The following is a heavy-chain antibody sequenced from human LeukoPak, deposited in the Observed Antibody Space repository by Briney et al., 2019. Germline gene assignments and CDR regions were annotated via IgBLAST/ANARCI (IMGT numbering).Heavy chain of an antibody. CDR3: ARTYPSYYDSSGYYEGFDY. Sequence: GGSRRLSCAASGFTVSSNYMSWVRQAPGKGLEWVSVIYSGGSTYYADSVKGRFTISRDNSKNTLYLQMNSLRAEDTAVYYCARTYPSYYDSSGYYEGFDYWGQGTLVTVSS. J-gene: IGHJ4*02. V-gene: IGHV3-66*01. D-gene: IGHD3-22*01. CDR1: GFTVSSNY. CDR2: IYSGGST.